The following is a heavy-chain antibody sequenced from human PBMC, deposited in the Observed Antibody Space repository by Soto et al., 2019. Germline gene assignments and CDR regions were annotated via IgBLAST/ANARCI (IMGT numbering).Heavy chain of an antibody. CDR3: VKDSSVDTAMVYRYYYGSGSYKGMDV. CDR1: GFTFSSYA. D-gene: IGHD3-10*01. CDR2: ISSNGGST. Sequence: LRLSCSASGFTFSSYAMHWVRQAPGKGLEYVSAISSNGGSTYYADSVKGRFTISRDNSKNTLYLQMSSLRAEDTAVYYCVKDSSVDTAMVYRYYYGSGSYKGMDVWGQGTTVTVSS. V-gene: IGHV3-64D*06. J-gene: IGHJ6*02.